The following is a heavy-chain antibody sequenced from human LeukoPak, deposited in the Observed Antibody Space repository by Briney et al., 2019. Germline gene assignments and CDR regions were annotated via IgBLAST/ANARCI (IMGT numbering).Heavy chain of an antibody. J-gene: IGHJ4*02. CDR2: ISGSGGST. CDR3: AKDTGSGSYYGGRYFDY. V-gene: IGHV3-23*01. CDR1: GFTFSSYA. Sequence: GGSLRLSCAASGFTFSSYAMSWIRQAPGKGLEWVSTISGSGGSTYYADSVKGRFTISRDNSKSTLYLQMNSLRAEDTAVYYCAKDTGSGSYYGGRYFDYWGQGILVTVSS. D-gene: IGHD1-26*01.